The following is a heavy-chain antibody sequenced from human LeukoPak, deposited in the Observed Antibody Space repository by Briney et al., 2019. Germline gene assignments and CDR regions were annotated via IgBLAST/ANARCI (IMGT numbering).Heavy chain of an antibody. V-gene: IGHV3-66*01. Sequence: GGSLRLSRAASGFRVSSNYMSWVRQAPGKGVEGVSLSYRSYSTHYADTVKGRFTISRDTSENTLYLQMNCLRAEDTAVYHCARVGEKAATAPNGAFDAFDIWGQGTMVTVSS. CDR1: GFRVSSNY. D-gene: IGHD2-21*02. J-gene: IGHJ3*02. CDR2: SYRSYST. CDR3: ARVGEKAATAPNGAFDAFDI.